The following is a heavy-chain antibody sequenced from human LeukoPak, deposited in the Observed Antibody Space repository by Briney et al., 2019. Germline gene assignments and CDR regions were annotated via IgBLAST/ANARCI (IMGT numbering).Heavy chain of an antibody. V-gene: IGHV4-59*01. J-gene: IGHJ4*02. D-gene: IGHD3-10*01. CDR3: ARWGDYYGSGSYYWS. CDR2: IYYSGST. CDR1: GGSISSYY. Sequence: SETLSLTCTVSGGSISSYYWSWIRQPPGRGLEWIGYIYYSGSTNYNPSLKSRVTISVDTSKNQFSLKLSSVTAADTAVYYCARWGDYYGSGSYYWSWGQGTLVTVSS.